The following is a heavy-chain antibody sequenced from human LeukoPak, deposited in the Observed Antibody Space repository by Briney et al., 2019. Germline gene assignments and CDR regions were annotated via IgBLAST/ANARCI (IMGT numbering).Heavy chain of an antibody. CDR1: GFTFSSYW. J-gene: IGHJ4*02. CDR3: ARDKGPGRPRVDY. V-gene: IGHV3-7*01. Sequence: GGSLRLSCAASGFTFSSYWMSWVRQASGKGLEWVANIKQDGSEKYYVDSVKGRFTISRDNAKNSLYLQMNSLRAEDTAVYYCARDKGPGRPRVDYWGQGTLVTVSS. CDR2: IKQDGSEK.